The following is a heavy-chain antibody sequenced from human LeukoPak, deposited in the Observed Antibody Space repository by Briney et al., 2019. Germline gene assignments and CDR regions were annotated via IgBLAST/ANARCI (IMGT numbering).Heavy chain of an antibody. CDR3: ARAHGSSYVTWYFDY. Sequence: GGSLRLSCAASGFTFSSYWMSWVRQAPGKGLEWVAVISYDGSNKYYADSVKGRFTISRDNSKNTLYLQMNSLRAEDTAVYYCARAHGSSYVTWYFDYWGQGTLVTVSS. CDR2: ISYDGSNK. V-gene: IGHV3-30-3*01. CDR1: GFTFSSYW. D-gene: IGHD5-18*01. J-gene: IGHJ4*02.